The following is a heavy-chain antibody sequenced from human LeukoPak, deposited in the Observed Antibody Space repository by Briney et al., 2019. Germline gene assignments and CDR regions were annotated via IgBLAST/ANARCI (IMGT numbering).Heavy chain of an antibody. V-gene: IGHV4-59*01. Sequence: SETLSLTCSVSGGSISSYYWSWIRQPPGKGLEWIGYIYYSGSTNYNPSLKSRVTISVDTSKNQFSLNLSSVTAADTAVCYCARGVWTLGPPLFDYWGQGTLVTVSS. CDR3: ARGVWTLGPPLFDY. J-gene: IGHJ4*02. D-gene: IGHD7-27*01. CDR2: IYYSGST. CDR1: GGSISSYY.